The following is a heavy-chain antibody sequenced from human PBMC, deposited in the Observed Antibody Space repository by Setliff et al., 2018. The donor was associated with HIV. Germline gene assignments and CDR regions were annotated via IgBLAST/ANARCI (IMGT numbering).Heavy chain of an antibody. D-gene: IGHD3-9*01. CDR2: VYTSGST. Sequence: NPSETLSLTCTVSGDSITSGSYYWSWIRQPAGKGLEWIGRVYTSGSTDYNPSLKRRVTISIETPMNQFSLRLSSVTASDTAVYYCARDSSTHNTLTGYLDYWGQGALVTVSS. J-gene: IGHJ4*02. CDR3: ARDSSTHNTLTGYLDY. V-gene: IGHV4-61*02. CDR1: GDSITSGSYY.